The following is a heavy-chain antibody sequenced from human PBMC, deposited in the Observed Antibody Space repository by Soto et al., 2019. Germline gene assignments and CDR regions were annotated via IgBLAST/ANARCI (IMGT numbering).Heavy chain of an antibody. D-gene: IGHD3-10*01. Sequence: KTSETLSLTCAVYGGSFSGYYWSWIRQPPGKGLEWIGEINHSGSTNYNPSLKSRVTISVDTSKNQFSLKLSSVTAADTAVYYCARGGRRATMVRGVRLGYYGMDVWGQGTTVTVSS. CDR2: INHSGST. V-gene: IGHV4-34*01. CDR1: GGSFSGYY. CDR3: ARGGRRATMVRGVRLGYYGMDV. J-gene: IGHJ6*02.